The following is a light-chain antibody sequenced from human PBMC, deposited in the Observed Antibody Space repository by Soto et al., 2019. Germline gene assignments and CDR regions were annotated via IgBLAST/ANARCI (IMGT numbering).Light chain of an antibody. CDR1: QSVSSN. V-gene: IGKV3-15*01. Sequence: EFVITKSPATLSVSPGERATLSCRASQSVSSNLAWYQQKPGQAPRLLIYGASTRATGIPARFSGSGSGTEFTLTISSLQSEDFAVYYCQQYNNGPPITFGQGTRLEIK. CDR2: GAS. CDR3: QQYNNGPPIT. J-gene: IGKJ5*01.